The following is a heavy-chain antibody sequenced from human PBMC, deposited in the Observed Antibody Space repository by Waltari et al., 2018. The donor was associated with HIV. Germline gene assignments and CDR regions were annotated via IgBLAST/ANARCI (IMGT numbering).Heavy chain of an antibody. CDR3: ARVFCSSTSCYHYFDY. CDR2: MNPNRGNT. V-gene: IGHV1-8*01. CDR1: GYTFTSYD. Sequence: QVQLVQSGAEVKKPGASVKVSCKASGYTFTSYDINWVRQATGQGLEWMGWMNPNRGNTGYAQKFQGRVTMTRNTSISTAYMELSSLRSEDTAVYYCARVFCSSTSCYHYFDYWGQGTLVTVSS. D-gene: IGHD2-2*01. J-gene: IGHJ4*02.